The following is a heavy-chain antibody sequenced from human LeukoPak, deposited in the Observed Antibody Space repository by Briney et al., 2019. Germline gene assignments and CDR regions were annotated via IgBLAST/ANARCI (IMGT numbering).Heavy chain of an antibody. CDR1: GYKFTSQW. D-gene: IGHD3-10*01. Sequence: GESLRISCKGSGYKFTSQWIGWVRQMPGKGVEGMVIIFPGDSYTRYSPSFQGQVIISVDKSISTAYLQWSSLKASDTAMYYCARHRGSYYYYYYMDVWGKGTSVTVSS. J-gene: IGHJ6*03. CDR3: ARHRGSYYYYYYMDV. V-gene: IGHV5-51*01. CDR2: IFPGDSYT.